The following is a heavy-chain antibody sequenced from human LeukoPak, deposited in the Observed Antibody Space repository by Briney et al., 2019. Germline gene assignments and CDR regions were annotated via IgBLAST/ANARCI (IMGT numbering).Heavy chain of an antibody. J-gene: IGHJ3*02. CDR3: ARASGWYPRHAFDI. Sequence: SETLSLTCTVSGGSISSSSYYWGWIRQPPGKGLEWIGYIYYSGSTNYNPSLKSRVTISVDTSKNQFSLKLSSVTAADTAVYYCARASGWYPRHAFDIWGQGTMVTVSS. CDR2: IYYSGST. D-gene: IGHD6-19*01. V-gene: IGHV4-61*05. CDR1: GGSISSSSYY.